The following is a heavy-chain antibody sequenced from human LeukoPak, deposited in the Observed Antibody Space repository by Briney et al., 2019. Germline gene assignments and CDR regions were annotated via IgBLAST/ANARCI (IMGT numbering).Heavy chain of an antibody. CDR2: ISYDGSNK. Sequence: ERSLRLSCAASGFTFSSYAMHWVRQAPGKGLEWVAVISYDGSNKYYADSVKGRFTISRDNSKNTLYLQMNSLRAENTAVYYCARGGDSNYYDFWSGYPYWGQGTLVTVSS. V-gene: IGHV3-30*04. CDR3: ARGGDSNYYDFWSGYPY. CDR1: GFTFSSYA. D-gene: IGHD3-3*01. J-gene: IGHJ4*02.